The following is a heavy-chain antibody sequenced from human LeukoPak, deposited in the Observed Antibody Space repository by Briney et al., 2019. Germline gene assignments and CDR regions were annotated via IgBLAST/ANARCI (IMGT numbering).Heavy chain of an antibody. CDR2: INPKSGRT. CDR3: ARETSSRFFDY. J-gene: IGHJ4*02. CDR1: GYTFTNYD. Sequence: GASVKVSCKTSGYTFTNYDINWVRQATGQGLEWMGWINPKSGRTGYAQKFQGRVTFTRSTSISTAYMELNNLRSDDTAVYYCARETSSRFFDYWGQGTLLTVSS. V-gene: IGHV1-8*03.